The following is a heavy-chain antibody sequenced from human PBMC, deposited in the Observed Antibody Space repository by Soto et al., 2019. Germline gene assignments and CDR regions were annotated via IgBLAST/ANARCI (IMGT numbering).Heavy chain of an antibody. J-gene: IGHJ4*02. CDR3: ASSPLKPRYYYDSSGYYYAGY. V-gene: IGHV1-18*01. CDR1: GYTFTSYG. CDR2: ISAYNGNT. D-gene: IGHD3-22*01. Sequence: ASVKVSCKASGYTFTSYGISWVRQAPGQGLEWMGWISAYNGNTNYAQKLQGRVTMTTDTSTSTAYMELRSLRSDDTAVYYCASSPLKPRYYYDSSGYYYAGYWGQGTLVTVSS.